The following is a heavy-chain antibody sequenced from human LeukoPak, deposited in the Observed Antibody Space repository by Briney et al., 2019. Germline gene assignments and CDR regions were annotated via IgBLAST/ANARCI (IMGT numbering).Heavy chain of an antibody. J-gene: IGHJ3*02. Sequence: GGSLRLSCAASGFTFSSYAMSWGRQAPGEGLGWGSAICGGGGSTYYADSVKGRSTISRNNSKNPLYLQMNSLRAEDAAVYYCAKDSEWELQGSGAFDIWGQGTMVTVSS. D-gene: IGHD1-26*01. CDR3: AKDSEWELQGSGAFDI. V-gene: IGHV3-23*01. CDR1: GFTFSSYA. CDR2: ICGGGGST.